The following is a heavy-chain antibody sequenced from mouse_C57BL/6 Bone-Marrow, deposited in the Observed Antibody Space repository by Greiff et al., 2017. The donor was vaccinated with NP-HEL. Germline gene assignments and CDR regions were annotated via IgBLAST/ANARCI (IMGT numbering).Heavy chain of an antibody. J-gene: IGHJ4*01. D-gene: IGHD3-2*02. V-gene: IGHV1-81*01. CDR1: GYTFTSYG. Sequence: QVQLQQSGAELARPGASVKLSCKASGYTFTSYGISWVKQRTGQGLEWIGEIYPRNGNTYYNEKFKGKATLTADKSSSTAYMELRSLTSEDSAVYFCKLSPYYYAMDYWGQGTSVTVSS. CDR2: IYPRNGNT. CDR3: KLSPYYYAMDY.